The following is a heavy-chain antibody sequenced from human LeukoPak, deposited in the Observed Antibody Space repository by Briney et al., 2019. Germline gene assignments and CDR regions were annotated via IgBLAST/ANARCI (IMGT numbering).Heavy chain of an antibody. CDR1: GDAITGSSYY. D-gene: IGHD3-22*01. CDR3: ARQYCDRTGYYYFDN. V-gene: IGHV4-39*01. CDR2: MYFGST. J-gene: IGHJ4*02. Sequence: SETLSLTCTVSGDAITGSSYYWGWIRQPPGKGLERIGSMYFGSTFSNPSLRSRVNMSEHTSKHQFSLKLSSATAADPAVYYCARQYCDRTGYYYFDNWSQGTQVTVSS.